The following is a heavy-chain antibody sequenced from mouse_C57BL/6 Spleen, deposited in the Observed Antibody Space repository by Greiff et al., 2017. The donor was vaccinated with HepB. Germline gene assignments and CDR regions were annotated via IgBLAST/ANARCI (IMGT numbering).Heavy chain of an antibody. CDR1: GSTFTSYW. V-gene: IGHV1-64*01. CDR3: ARGGSNYAMDY. J-gene: IGHJ4*01. CDR2: IHPNSGST. Sequence: QVQLQQPGAELVQPGASVPLSCQASGSTFTSYWMPWVKPRPGQGLEWIGMIHPNSGSTNYNEKFKSKATLTVDKSSSTAYMQLSSLTSEDSAVYYCARGGSNYAMDYWGQGTSVTVSS.